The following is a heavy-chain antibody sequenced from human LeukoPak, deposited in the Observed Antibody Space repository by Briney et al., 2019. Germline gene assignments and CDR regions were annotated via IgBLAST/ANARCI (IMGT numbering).Heavy chain of an antibody. CDR3: AKVGPHDYGAIVDY. CDR1: SFTFSRDW. J-gene: IGHJ4*02. Sequence: VQPGGSLRLSCVVSSFTFSRDWMSWVRQAPGKGLEWVANIRPDGSEKYYVDSVKGRFTISRDDAKNTLYLQMNSLRAEDTAVYYCAKVGPHDYGAIVDYWGQGTLVTVSS. CDR2: IRPDGSEK. D-gene: IGHD4-17*01. V-gene: IGHV3-7*03.